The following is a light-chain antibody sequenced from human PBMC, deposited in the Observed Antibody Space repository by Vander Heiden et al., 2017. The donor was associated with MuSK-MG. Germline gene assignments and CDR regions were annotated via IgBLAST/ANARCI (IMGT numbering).Light chain of an antibody. CDR3: GTWDSSLSAVV. V-gene: IGLV1-51*02. J-gene: IGLJ2*01. CDR1: SSNIGNNY. Sequence: SVLPQPPSVSAAPGQKVTISCSGSSSNIGNNYVSWYQQLPGTAPKLLIYENNKRPSGIPDRFSGSKSGTSATLGITGLQTGDEADYYCGTWDSSLSAVVFGGGTKLTVL. CDR2: ENN.